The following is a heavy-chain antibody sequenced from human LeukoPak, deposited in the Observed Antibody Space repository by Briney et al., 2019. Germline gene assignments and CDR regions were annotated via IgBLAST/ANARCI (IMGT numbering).Heavy chain of an antibody. Sequence: SETLSLTCAVSGVSISRGGYAWNWIRQPPGKGLEWIAYIYHSGTTYYNPSLKSRATISVDTSKNQFSLKLSSVTAADTAVYYCVRGRYSSGWYRDKNWFDPWGQGTPVTVSS. J-gene: IGHJ5*02. V-gene: IGHV4-30-4*07. CDR2: IYHSGTT. D-gene: IGHD6-19*01. CDR1: GVSISRGGYA. CDR3: VRGRYSSGWYRDKNWFDP.